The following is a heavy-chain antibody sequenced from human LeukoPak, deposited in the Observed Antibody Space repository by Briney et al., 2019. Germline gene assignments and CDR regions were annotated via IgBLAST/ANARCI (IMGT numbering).Heavy chain of an antibody. CDR1: GFTFSSYS. CDR2: ISSSSSYI. D-gene: IGHD2-2*01. J-gene: IGHJ4*02. Sequence: GGSLRLSCAASGFTFSSYSMNWVRQAPGKGLEWVSSISSSSSYIYYADSVKGRFTISRDNAKNSLYLQMNSLRAEDTAVYYCARDLHCSSTSCYHMSLGYWGQGTLVTVSS. CDR3: ARDLHCSSTSCYHMSLGY. V-gene: IGHV3-21*01.